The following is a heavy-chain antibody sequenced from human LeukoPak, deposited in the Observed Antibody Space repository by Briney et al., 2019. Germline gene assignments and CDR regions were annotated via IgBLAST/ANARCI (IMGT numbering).Heavy chain of an antibody. J-gene: IGHJ6*02. CDR2: MNPDGGST. D-gene: IGHD3-16*01. V-gene: IGHV1-8*01. Sequence: ASVKVSCKASGYTFTSCDIHWVRQATGQGLEWMGWMNPDGGSTGYAQKFQGRVTMTRDTFIGTAYMELSSLRSEDTAVYYCARVLGRPSLYYGMDVWGQGTTVTVSS. CDR3: ARVLGRPSLYYGMDV. CDR1: GYTFTSCD.